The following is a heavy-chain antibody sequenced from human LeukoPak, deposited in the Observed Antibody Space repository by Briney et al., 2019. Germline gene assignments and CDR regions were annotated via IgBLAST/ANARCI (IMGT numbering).Heavy chain of an antibody. D-gene: IGHD2-2*02. CDR2: INHSGST. J-gene: IGHJ5*02. Sequence: SETLSLTCAVYGGSFSGYYWSWIRQPPGKGLEWIGEINHSGSTNYNPSPKSRVTISVDTSKNQFSLKLSSVTAADTAVYYCARGPSDCSSTSCYRRWFDPWGQGTLVTVSS. CDR3: ARGPSDCSSTSCYRRWFDP. CDR1: GGSFSGYY. V-gene: IGHV4-34*01.